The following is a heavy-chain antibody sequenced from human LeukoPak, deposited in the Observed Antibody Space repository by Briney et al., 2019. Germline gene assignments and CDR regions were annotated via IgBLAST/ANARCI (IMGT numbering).Heavy chain of an antibody. V-gene: IGHV4-34*01. Sequence: PSETLSLTCAVYGGSFSGYYWSWIRQPPGKGLEWIGEINHSGSTNYNPSLKSRVTISVDTSKNQFSLKLSSVTAADTAVYYCARDHPDTAMVTWGQGTLVTVSS. J-gene: IGHJ5*02. CDR1: GGSFSGYY. CDR3: ARDHPDTAMVT. D-gene: IGHD5-18*01. CDR2: INHSGST.